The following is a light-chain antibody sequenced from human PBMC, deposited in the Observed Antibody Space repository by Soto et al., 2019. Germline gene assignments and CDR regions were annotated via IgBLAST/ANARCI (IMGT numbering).Light chain of an antibody. V-gene: IGKV1-5*01. CDR3: QHYNAN. CDR2: DAS. J-gene: IGKJ3*01. CDR1: QSINNW. Sequence: DIQMTQSPSTLSASVGDRVTITCRASQSINNWLAWYQHRPGKAPKLLIYDASRLESGVPSRFSGSPSGTEFTLTISSLQPDDFATYYCQHYNANFVPGTKVDIK.